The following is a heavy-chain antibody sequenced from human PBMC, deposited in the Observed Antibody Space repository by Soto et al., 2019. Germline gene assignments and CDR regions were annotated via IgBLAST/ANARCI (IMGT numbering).Heavy chain of an antibody. V-gene: IGHV4-39*01. J-gene: IGHJ6*02. D-gene: IGHD1-26*01. CDR3: ARSVGDYYYGMDV. CDR1: GASITNTSYH. CDR2: FYYSGST. Sequence: SETLSLTCTVSGASITNTSYHWGWIRQPPGKGLEWIGNFYYSGSTYYNPSLRSRVTISVDASKNQFSVKVSSVTATDTAVYYCARSVGDYYYGMDVWGQGTTVTVSS.